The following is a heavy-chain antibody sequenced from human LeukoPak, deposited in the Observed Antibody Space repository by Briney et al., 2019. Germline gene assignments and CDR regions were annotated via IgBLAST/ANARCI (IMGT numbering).Heavy chain of an antibody. CDR3: ARLQDGDYRRLGVNWFDP. CDR1: GGSISSYY. J-gene: IGHJ5*02. D-gene: IGHD4-17*01. Sequence: PSETLSLTCTVSGGSISSYYWSWIRQPPGKGLEWIGYIYYSGSTKYNPSLKGRVHISVDTSKNQFSLKLSSVTAADTAVYYCARLQDGDYRRLGVNWFDPWGQGTLVTVSS. CDR2: IYYSGST. V-gene: IGHV4-59*01.